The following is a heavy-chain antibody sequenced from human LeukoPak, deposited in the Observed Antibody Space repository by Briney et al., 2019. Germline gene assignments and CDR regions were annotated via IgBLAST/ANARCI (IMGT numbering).Heavy chain of an antibody. CDR1: GGTFSSYA. Sequence: HWASVKVSCKASGGTFSSYAISWVRQAPGQGLEWMGRIIPIFGTANYAQKFQGRVTITTDASTSTAYMELSSLRSEDTAVYYCARGGDYGDYPDYWGQGTLVTVSS. CDR3: ARGGDYGDYPDY. D-gene: IGHD4-17*01. J-gene: IGHJ4*02. V-gene: IGHV1-69*05. CDR2: IIPIFGTA.